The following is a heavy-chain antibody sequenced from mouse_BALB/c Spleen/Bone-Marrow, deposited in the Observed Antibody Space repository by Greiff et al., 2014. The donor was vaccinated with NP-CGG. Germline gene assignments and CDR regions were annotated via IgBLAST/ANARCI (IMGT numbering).Heavy chain of an antibody. CDR1: GYTFTSYW. CDR2: IYPGNSDT. J-gene: IGHJ3*01. V-gene: IGHV1-5*01. Sequence: SGTVLARPGASVKMSCKASGYTFTSYWMHWVKQGPGQGLEWIGAIYPGNSDTSYNQKFKGKAKLTAVTSTSTAYMELSSLTNEDSAVYYCTRVITTGSAWFAYWGQGTLVTVSA. CDR3: TRVITTGSAWFAY. D-gene: IGHD2-4*01.